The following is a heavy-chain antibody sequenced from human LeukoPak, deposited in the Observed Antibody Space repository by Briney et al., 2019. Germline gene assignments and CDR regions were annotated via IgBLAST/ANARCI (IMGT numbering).Heavy chain of an antibody. CDR1: GFTFSSYA. Sequence: GGSLRLSCAASGFTFSSYAMSWVRQAPGKGLEWVSAISGSGGSTYYADSVKGRFTISRDNSKNTLFLQMNSLRAEDTAVYYCAKATDPYCTSTTCYRFDYWGQGTLVTVSS. V-gene: IGHV3-23*01. D-gene: IGHD2-2*01. CDR3: AKATDPYCTSTTCYRFDY. J-gene: IGHJ4*02. CDR2: ISGSGGST.